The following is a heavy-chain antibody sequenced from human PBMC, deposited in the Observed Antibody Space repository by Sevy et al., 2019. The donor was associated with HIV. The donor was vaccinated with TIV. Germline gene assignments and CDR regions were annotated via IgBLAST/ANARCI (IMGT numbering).Heavy chain of an antibody. CDR2: IWNDGSNK. J-gene: IGHJ4*02. Sequence: GGSLRLSCAASGFTVSNYGMHWDRQAPGKGLEWVAVIWNDGSNKYYADSVKGRFTISRDNSKNTLYLQMNSLRVEDTAVYFCARGGDFNDRSAKRDFDYWGQGTLVTVSS. CDR1: GFTVSNYG. V-gene: IGHV3-33*01. CDR3: ARGGDFNDRSAKRDFDY. D-gene: IGHD3-22*01.